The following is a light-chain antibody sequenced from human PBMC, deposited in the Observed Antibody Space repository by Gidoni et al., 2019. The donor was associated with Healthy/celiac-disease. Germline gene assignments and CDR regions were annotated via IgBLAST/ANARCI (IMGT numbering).Light chain of an antibody. CDR2: GAS. V-gene: IGKV3-20*01. Sequence: EILFTPSPGTLSLSPGERATLTCRASQSVSSSYLAWYQQKPGQAPRLLIYGASSRATGIPDRFSGSGSGTDFTLTISRLEPEDFAVYYCQQYGSSPYTFGQGTKLEIK. CDR3: QQYGSSPYT. CDR1: QSVSSSY. J-gene: IGKJ2*01.